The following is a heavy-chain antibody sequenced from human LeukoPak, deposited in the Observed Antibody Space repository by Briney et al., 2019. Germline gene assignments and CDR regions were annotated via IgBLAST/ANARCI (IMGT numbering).Heavy chain of an antibody. D-gene: IGHD4-17*01. CDR3: ARTGLTYLTTVTTWFAY. CDR2: IRYDGSNK. Sequence: PGGSLRLSCAASGFTFSSYGMHWVRQAPGKGPEWVAFIRYDGSNKYYADSVKGRFTISRGNSKNTLYLQMNSLRAEDTAVYYCARTGLTYLTTVTTWFAYWGQGTLVTVSS. V-gene: IGHV3-30*02. CDR1: GFTFSSYG. J-gene: IGHJ4*02.